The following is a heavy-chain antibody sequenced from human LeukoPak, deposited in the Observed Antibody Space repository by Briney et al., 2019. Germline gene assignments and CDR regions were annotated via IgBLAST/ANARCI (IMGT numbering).Heavy chain of an antibody. V-gene: IGHV1-2*02. Sequence: ASVKVSCKASGYTFTGYYMHWVRQAPGQGLEWMGWINPNSGGTNYAQKFQGRVTMIRDTSISTAYMELSRLRSDDTAVYYCARTYYYDSSGYLKPFGYWGQGTLVTVSS. J-gene: IGHJ4*02. CDR2: INPNSGGT. D-gene: IGHD3-22*01. CDR1: GYTFTGYY. CDR3: ARTYYYDSSGYLKPFGY.